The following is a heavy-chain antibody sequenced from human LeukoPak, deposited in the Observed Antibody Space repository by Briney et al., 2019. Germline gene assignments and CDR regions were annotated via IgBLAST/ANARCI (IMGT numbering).Heavy chain of an antibody. D-gene: IGHD1-7*01. CDR2: ISSSSSTI. CDR3: ASGGPNWNYAAGKDY. CDR1: GFTFSSYS. J-gene: IGHJ4*02. Sequence: PGGSLRLSCAASGFTFSSYSMNWVRQAPGKGLEWVSYISSSSSTIYYADSVKGRFTISTHNAKNSLYLQMNSLREEDTAVYYCASGGPNWNYAAGKDYWGQGTLVTVSS. V-gene: IGHV3-48*02.